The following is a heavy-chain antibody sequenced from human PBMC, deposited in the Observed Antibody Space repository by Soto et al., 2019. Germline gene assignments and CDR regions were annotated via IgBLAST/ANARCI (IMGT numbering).Heavy chain of an antibody. CDR1: GGSFSGYY. Sequence: PSETLSLTCAVYGGSFSGYYWTWIRQPPGTGLERIAEINHSGSTNYNPSLKSRVTIAVDTSKNQFSLKLTSVTAADTAVYYCARDKITGLFDYWGQGTLVTVSS. V-gene: IGHV4-34*01. D-gene: IGHD2-8*02. J-gene: IGHJ4*02. CDR2: INHSGST. CDR3: ARDKITGLFDY.